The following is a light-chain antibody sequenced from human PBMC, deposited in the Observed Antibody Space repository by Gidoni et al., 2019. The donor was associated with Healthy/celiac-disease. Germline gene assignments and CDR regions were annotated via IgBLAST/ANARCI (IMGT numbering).Light chain of an antibody. Sequence: DIPMTQSPSSVSASVGDRVTITGRARQGISSWLAWYQKKPGKAPKLLIYAASSLQSGVPSRFSGSGSGTDFTLTISSLQPEDFATYYCQQANSFPFTFGPGTKVDIK. CDR1: QGISSW. CDR3: QQANSFPFT. V-gene: IGKV1-12*01. CDR2: AAS. J-gene: IGKJ3*01.